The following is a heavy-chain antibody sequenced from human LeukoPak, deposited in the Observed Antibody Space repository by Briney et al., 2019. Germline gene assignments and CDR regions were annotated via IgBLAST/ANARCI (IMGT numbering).Heavy chain of an antibody. J-gene: IGHJ4*02. Sequence: GGSLRLSCAASGFAFSNYIINWVRQAPGKGLEWVSSISSGSTYIYYADSVKGRFTISRDNAKNSLYLQMNSLRAEDTAVYYCTRESGSSRFFDFWGQGTPVTVSS. CDR3: TRESGSSRFFDF. V-gene: IGHV3-21*01. D-gene: IGHD6-6*01. CDR2: ISSGSTYI. CDR1: GFAFSNYI.